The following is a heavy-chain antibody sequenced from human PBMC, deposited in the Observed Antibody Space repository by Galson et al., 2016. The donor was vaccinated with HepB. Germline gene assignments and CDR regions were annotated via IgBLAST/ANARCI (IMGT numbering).Heavy chain of an antibody. CDR3: ARVTIFGVATHYYYGMDV. J-gene: IGHJ6*02. Sequence: SLRLSCAASGFTFSSYSLSWVRQAPGKGREWVSYISGSGSTKYYADSVKARVTVSRDNAKNSLYLQMNSLRDEDTAVYYCARVTIFGVATHYYYGMDVWGQGTTVTVSS. CDR2: ISGSGSTK. D-gene: IGHD3-3*01. CDR1: GFTFSSYS. V-gene: IGHV3-48*02.